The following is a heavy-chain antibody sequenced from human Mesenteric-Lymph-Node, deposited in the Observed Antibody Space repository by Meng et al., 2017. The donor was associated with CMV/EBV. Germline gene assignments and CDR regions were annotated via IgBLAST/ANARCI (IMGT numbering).Heavy chain of an antibody. J-gene: IGHJ4*02. Sequence: GGSLRLSCAASGFSFSVYSMNWVRQAPGKGLEWVSSISNGGSYMYYADSVKGRFTISRDDAQKSLYLQMNSLRVEDTAVYYCAREGAGSGTWWFGDSWGQGTLVTVSS. CDR1: GFSFSVYS. D-gene: IGHD3-10*01. V-gene: IGHV3-21*01. CDR2: ISNGGSYM. CDR3: AREGAGSGTWWFGDS.